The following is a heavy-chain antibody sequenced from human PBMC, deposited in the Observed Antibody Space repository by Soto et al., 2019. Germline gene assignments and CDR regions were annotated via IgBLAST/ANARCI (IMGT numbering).Heavy chain of an antibody. CDR1: DESFSGYY. Sequence: QVQLQQWGAGLLKPSETLSLTCAVFDESFSGYYWSWIRQSPEKGLEWIGEINHGGSTNYSPSLKRRVTISVDTSKNQVSLKLSSVTAADTAVYYCARGEFGVRYCSRTSHYCAFDMWGQGTRVTVSS. CDR2: INHGGST. V-gene: IGHV4-34*01. D-gene: IGHD2-2*01. J-gene: IGHJ3*02. CDR3: ARGEFGVRYCSRTSHYCAFDM.